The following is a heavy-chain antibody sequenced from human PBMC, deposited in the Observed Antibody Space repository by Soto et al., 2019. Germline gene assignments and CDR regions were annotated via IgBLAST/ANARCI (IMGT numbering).Heavy chain of an antibody. CDR1: GFTFSSYW. V-gene: IGHV3-7*05. J-gene: IGHJ6*02. CDR3: ARGGSSGKDYYYGMDV. Sequence: GGSLRLSCAASGFTFSSYWMSWVRQAPGKGLEWVANIKQDGSEKYYVDSVKGRFTISRDNAKNSLYLQMNSLRAEDTAVYYCARGGSSGKDYYYGMDVWGQGTTVTVSS. CDR2: IKQDGSEK. D-gene: IGHD6-19*01.